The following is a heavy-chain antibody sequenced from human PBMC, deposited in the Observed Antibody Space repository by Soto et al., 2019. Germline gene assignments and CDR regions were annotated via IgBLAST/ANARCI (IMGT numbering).Heavy chain of an antibody. CDR3: AKDGYNWNYAFVI. CDR2: ISGSGGST. CDR1: GFTFSSYA. D-gene: IGHD1-7*01. Sequence: GGSLRLSCAASGFTFSSYAMSWVRQAPGKGLEWVSAISGSGGSTYYADSVKGRFTISRDNSKNTLYLQMNSLRAEDTTVYYCAKDGYNWNYAFVIWGQGTMVTVSS. J-gene: IGHJ3*02. V-gene: IGHV3-23*01.